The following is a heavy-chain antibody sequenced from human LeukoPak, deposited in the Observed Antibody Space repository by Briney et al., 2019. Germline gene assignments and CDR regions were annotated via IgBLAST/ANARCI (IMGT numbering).Heavy chain of an antibody. V-gene: IGHV4-34*01. CDR2: INHSGST. J-gene: IGHJ4*02. CDR3: ARARGGGGSYGHFDY. CDR1: GGSFSGYY. Sequence: SETLSLTCAVYGGSFSGYYWSWIRQPPGKGLEWIGEINHSGSTNYNPSLKSRVTISVDTSKNQFSLRLSSVTAADTAVYYCARARGGGGSYGHFDYWGQGTLVTVSS. D-gene: IGHD2-21*02.